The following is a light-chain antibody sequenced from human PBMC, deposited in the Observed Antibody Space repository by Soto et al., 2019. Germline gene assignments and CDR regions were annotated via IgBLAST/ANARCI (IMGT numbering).Light chain of an antibody. V-gene: IGKV3-15*01. CDR1: QSIGSS. CDR3: QQYDQWWT. Sequence: ELVMTQSPATLSVSPGERATLSCRASQSIGSSLAWYQVEPGQAPRLLIYAASTRVAGIPDRFSGSGSGTEFTLTISSLQSEDFRVYFCQQYDQWWTFGQGTKVEVK. CDR2: AAS. J-gene: IGKJ1*01.